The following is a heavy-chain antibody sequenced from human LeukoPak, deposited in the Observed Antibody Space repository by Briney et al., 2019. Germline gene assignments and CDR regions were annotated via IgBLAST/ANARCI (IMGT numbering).Heavy chain of an antibody. CDR1: GFTFSSYA. CDR2: ISGSGGST. J-gene: IGHJ4*02. D-gene: IGHD2-2*01. Sequence: LGGSLRLSSAASGFTFSSYAMSWVRQAPGKGLEWVSAISGSGGSTYYADSVKGRFTISRDNSKNTLYLQMNSLRAEDTAVYYCAKEIAVFSQLLPFDYWGQGTLVTVSS. V-gene: IGHV3-23*01. CDR3: AKEIAVFSQLLPFDY.